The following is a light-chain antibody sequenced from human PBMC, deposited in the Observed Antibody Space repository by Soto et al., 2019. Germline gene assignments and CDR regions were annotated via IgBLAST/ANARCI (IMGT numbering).Light chain of an antibody. Sequence: EIVLTQSPGTLSLSPGERVTLSCRASQSVSSTYLARYQQKPGQAPRLLIYGASSRAAGIPDRFSGSGSGTDFTLAINRLEPEDFAVYYCQQYGSSPWTFGQGTKVAIK. CDR1: QSVSSTY. CDR3: QQYGSSPWT. J-gene: IGKJ1*01. V-gene: IGKV3-20*01. CDR2: GAS.